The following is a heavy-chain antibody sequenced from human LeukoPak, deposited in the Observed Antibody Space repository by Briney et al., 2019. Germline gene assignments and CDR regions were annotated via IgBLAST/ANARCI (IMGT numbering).Heavy chain of an antibody. CDR2: INSDGSST. CDR1: GFTFSSYW. Sequence: SGGSLRLSCAASGFTFSSYWMHWVRQAPGKGLVWVSRINSDGSSTSYADSVKGRFTISRDNAKNTLYLQMNSLRAEDTAVYYCARSYCGGDCYLRGFDYWGQGTLVTVSS. J-gene: IGHJ4*02. V-gene: IGHV3-74*01. CDR3: ARSYCGGDCYLRGFDY. D-gene: IGHD2-21*02.